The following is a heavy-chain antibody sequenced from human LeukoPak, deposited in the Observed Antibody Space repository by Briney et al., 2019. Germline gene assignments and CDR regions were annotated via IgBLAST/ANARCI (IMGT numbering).Heavy chain of an antibody. D-gene: IGHD1-26*01. CDR2: INPSGGST. J-gene: IGHJ4*02. CDR3: ARQVGATAFDY. V-gene: IGHV1-46*01. Sequence: VASVKVSCKASGYTFTSYYMHCVRQAPGQGLEWMGIINPSGGSTSYAQKFQGRGTMTRDTSTSPDYMERRSLGSEDTAVYYCARQVGATAFDYWGQGTLVTVSS. CDR1: GYTFTSYY.